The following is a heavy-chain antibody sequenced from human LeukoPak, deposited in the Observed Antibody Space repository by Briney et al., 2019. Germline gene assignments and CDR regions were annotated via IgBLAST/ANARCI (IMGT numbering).Heavy chain of an antibody. CDR2: ISDRST. Sequence: GGSLRLSCAASGFTFSSYAMSWVRQAPGKGLEWVSAISDRSTYYVDSVKGRFTISRDNSKNTLHLQMNSLRVEDTAVYYCAKDLGTSGWYCDYWGQGTLVTVSS. D-gene: IGHD6-19*01. J-gene: IGHJ4*02. CDR3: AKDLGTSGWYCDY. CDR1: GFTFSSYA. V-gene: IGHV3-23*05.